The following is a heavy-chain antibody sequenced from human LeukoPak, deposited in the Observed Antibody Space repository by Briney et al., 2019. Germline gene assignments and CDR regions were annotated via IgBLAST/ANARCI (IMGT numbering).Heavy chain of an antibody. CDR1: GFTFSDYN. D-gene: IGHD3-3*01. Sequence: GGSLRLSCAASGFTFSDYNMRWIRQAPGKGLERVSSISRSGSTKYYADSVKGRFTISRDNAKNSLFLQMNSLRAEDTAVYYCARVRYYDFWSGYPLYYYYYMDVWGKGTTVTVSS. CDR2: ISRSGSTK. V-gene: IGHV3-11*01. J-gene: IGHJ6*03. CDR3: ARVRYYDFWSGYPLYYYYYMDV.